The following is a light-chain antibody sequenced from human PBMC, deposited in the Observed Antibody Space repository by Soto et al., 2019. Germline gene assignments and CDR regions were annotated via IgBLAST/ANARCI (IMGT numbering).Light chain of an antibody. CDR3: QQYGSSPRT. CDR1: QSVSSSF. CDR2: GAS. J-gene: IGKJ5*01. Sequence: EIVLTQSPCTLSLSPGERATLSCRASQSVSSSFLAWYQQKVGQAPRLLIYGASSRATGIPDRFSGSGSGTDFTLTISRLEPEDFAVYYCQQYGSSPRTFGQGTRLAI. V-gene: IGKV3-20*01.